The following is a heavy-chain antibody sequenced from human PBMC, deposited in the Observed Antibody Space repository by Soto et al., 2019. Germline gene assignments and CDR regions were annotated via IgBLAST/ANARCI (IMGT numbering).Heavy chain of an antibody. V-gene: IGHV4-61*01. CDR1: GGSVNSDSCY. CDR2: IYYTGST. J-gene: IGHJ4*02. CDR3: AREFSNSPEAFDS. D-gene: IGHD4-4*01. Sequence: SETLSLTCTVSGGSVNSDSCYWSWIRQPPGRGLEWIGYIYYTGSTNYNPSLKSRVTISVDTSRNQFSLKLSSVTAADTAVYYCAREFSNSPEAFDSWGQGSLVTAPQ.